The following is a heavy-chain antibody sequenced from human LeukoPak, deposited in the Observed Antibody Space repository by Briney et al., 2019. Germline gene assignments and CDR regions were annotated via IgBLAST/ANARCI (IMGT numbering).Heavy chain of an antibody. CDR1: GFTFSSYG. V-gene: IGHV3-30*02. CDR2: IRYDGSNK. Sequence: PGGSLRLSCAASGFTFSSYGMHWVRQAPGKGLEWVAFIRYDGSNKYYADSVKGRFTISRDNAKNSLYLQMNSLRAEDTAVYYCARDDHYLYYFDYWGQGTLVTVSS. J-gene: IGHJ4*02. CDR3: ARDDHYLYYFDY. D-gene: IGHD3-10*01.